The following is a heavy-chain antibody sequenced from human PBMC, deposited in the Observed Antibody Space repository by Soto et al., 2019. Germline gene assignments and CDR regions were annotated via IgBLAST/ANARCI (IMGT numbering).Heavy chain of an antibody. D-gene: IGHD6-6*01. J-gene: IGHJ4*02. CDR3: ARGSSSSEVDY. V-gene: IGHV1-69*13. Sequence: ASVKVSCKASAYTFTNYGISWVRQAPGQGLEWMGGIIPIFGTANYAQKFQGRVTITADESTSTAYMELSSLRSEDTAVYYCARGSSSSEVDYWGQGTLVTVSS. CDR1: AYTFTNYG. CDR2: IIPIFGTA.